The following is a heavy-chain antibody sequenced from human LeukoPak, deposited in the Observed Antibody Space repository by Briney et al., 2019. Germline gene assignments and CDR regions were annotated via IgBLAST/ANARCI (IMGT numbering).Heavy chain of an antibody. Sequence: SETLSLTCTVSGYSINSVYYWGWIRQPPEKGLEWIGSIYYSGSTYYNPSLKSRITISVDTSKNQFSLKLSSVTAADTAVYYCARHAYYYGSGSYYSDSYYFDYWGQGTLVTVSS. V-gene: IGHV4-38-2*02. CDR2: IYYSGST. D-gene: IGHD3-10*01. CDR1: GYSINSVYY. CDR3: ARHAYYYGSGSYYSDSYYFDY. J-gene: IGHJ4*02.